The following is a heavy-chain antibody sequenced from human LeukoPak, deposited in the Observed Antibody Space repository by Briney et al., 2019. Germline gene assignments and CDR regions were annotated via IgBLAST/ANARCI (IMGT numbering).Heavy chain of an antibody. CDR2: INTDGNTT. V-gene: IGHV3-74*01. CDR3: ARDYYDSSGYYYSNEHYFDY. J-gene: IGHJ4*02. CDR1: GFTFSTYW. Sequence: GGSLRLSCAASGFTFSTYWMHWVRQAPGKGLVWVSRINTDGNTTNYADSGKGRFTISRDNAKNTLYLQMNSLRAEDTAVYYCARDYYDSSGYYYSNEHYFDYWGQGTLVTVSS. D-gene: IGHD3-22*01.